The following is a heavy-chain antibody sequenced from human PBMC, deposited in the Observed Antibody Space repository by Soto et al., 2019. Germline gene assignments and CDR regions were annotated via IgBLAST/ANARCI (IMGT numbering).Heavy chain of an antibody. J-gene: IGHJ6*03. V-gene: IGHV3-74*01. Sequence: EVQLVESGGGLVQPGGSLRLSCAASGFTFSSYWMHWVRQAPGKGLVWVSRINSDGSSTSYADSVKGRFTISRDNAKNKLYLQMNSLRAEDTAVYYCARLPWNYYGSGDYYYMDVWGKGTTVTVSS. CDR3: ARLPWNYYGSGDYYYMDV. CDR2: INSDGSST. CDR1: GFTFSSYW. D-gene: IGHD3-10*01.